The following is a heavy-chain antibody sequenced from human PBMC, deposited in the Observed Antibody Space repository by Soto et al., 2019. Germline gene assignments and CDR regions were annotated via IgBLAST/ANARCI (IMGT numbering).Heavy chain of an antibody. Sequence: ASVKVSCKASGGTFSSYAISWVRQAPGQGLEWMGGIIPIFGTANYAQKFQGRVTITADKSTSTAYMELSSLGSEDTAVYYCASRDYDSSGYYERAFDIWGQGTMVTVSS. J-gene: IGHJ3*02. CDR3: ASRDYDSSGYYERAFDI. D-gene: IGHD3-22*01. V-gene: IGHV1-69*06. CDR1: GGTFSSYA. CDR2: IIPIFGTA.